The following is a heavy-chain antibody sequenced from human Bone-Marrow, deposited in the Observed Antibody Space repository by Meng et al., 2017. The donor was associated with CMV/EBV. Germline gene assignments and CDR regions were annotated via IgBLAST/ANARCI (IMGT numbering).Heavy chain of an antibody. CDR3: ARGWGYGDYGR. D-gene: IGHD4-17*01. J-gene: IGHJ4*02. Sequence: GGSLRLSCAASGFSFSSYGMHWVRQAPGKGLEWVAVIWYGGANKNYEDSVKGRFTISRDTANNTVHLQMNSLRAEDTAGEYCARGWGYGDYGRGGQGTLVTVSS. V-gene: IGHV3-33*01. CDR2: IWYGGANK. CDR1: GFSFSSYG.